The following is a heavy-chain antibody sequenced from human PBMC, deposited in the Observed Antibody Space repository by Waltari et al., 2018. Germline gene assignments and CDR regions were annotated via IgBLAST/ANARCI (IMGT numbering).Heavy chain of an antibody. D-gene: IGHD3-22*01. Sequence: QVQLVQSGAEVKKPGASVMVSCKASGDPFSTFPIQWVRQAPGQRLEWMGSINGGSGDTQYSQKVQGRVTFTRDTSASTSYMELSSLRSEDTAVYYCARLPPYDTSGYFDYWGQGTLVTVSS. V-gene: IGHV1-3*01. CDR2: INGGSGDT. CDR3: ARLPPYDTSGYFDY. CDR1: GDPFSTFP. J-gene: IGHJ4*02.